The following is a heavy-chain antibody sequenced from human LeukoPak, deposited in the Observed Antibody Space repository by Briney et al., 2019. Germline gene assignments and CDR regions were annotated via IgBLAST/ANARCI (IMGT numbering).Heavy chain of an antibody. J-gene: IGHJ4*02. CDR2: INLNSGGT. CDR3: ARDLLPDYYDSSGYYSNFDY. CDR1: GYTFTGYY. V-gene: IGHV1-2*02. Sequence: GASVKVSCKASGYTFTGYYMHWVRQAPGQGLEWMGCINLNSGGTNHAQKFQGRVTMTRDTSTSTVYMELSSLRSEDTAVYYCARDLLPDYYDSSGYYSNFDYWGQGTLVTVSS. D-gene: IGHD3-22*01.